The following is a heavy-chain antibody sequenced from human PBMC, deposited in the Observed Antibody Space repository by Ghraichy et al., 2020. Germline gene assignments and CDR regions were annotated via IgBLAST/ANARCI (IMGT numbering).Heavy chain of an antibody. D-gene: IGHD3-3*01. Sequence: RNWGRQAPGRGLEWVSTITNSGDTTYYTDSVKGRFTISRDNSKNTLYLQMNSLRAEDTAVYYCARSRSGYFDYWGQGTLVTVSS. J-gene: IGHJ4*02. V-gene: IGHV3-23*01. CDR2: ITNSGDTT. CDR3: ARSRSGYFDY.